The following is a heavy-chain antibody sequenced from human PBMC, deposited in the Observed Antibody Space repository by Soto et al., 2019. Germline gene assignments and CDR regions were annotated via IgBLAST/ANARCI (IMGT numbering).Heavy chain of an antibody. Sequence: LRLSWAGSGFTFSICAVSCVRRAPFKGLEWVSVISGSGASTFYADSVKGRFTISRDNFKNTLYLQMNSLTAEDTAVYYCAKGTVGSTLQPYYFDYWGQGTLVTV. J-gene: IGHJ4*02. CDR1: GFTFSICA. CDR3: AKGTVGSTLQPYYFDY. CDR2: ISGSGAST. V-gene: IGHV3-23*01. D-gene: IGHD6-13*01.